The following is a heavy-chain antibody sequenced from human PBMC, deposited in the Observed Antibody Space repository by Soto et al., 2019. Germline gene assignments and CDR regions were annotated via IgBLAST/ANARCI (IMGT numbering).Heavy chain of an antibody. CDR3: ARDLNTGYVGDY. CDR1: GFTFSASG. CDR2: IWFDGSKQ. J-gene: IGHJ4*02. V-gene: IGHV3-33*01. D-gene: IGHD5-12*01. Sequence: QVQLVESGGGVVQPGTSLRLSCVASGFTFSASGMHWVRQTPGKGLEWVAIIWFDGSKQYYADSVKGQFTVSRDNPGSTLFLQMNDLRTEDTALYYCARDLNTGYVGDYWGQGALVVVSS.